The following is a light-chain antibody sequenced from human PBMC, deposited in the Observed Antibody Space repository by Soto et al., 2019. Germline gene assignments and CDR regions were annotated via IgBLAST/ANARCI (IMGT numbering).Light chain of an antibody. J-gene: IGKJ5*01. CDR2: DAS. Sequence: EIGMKQSPATLSVSPGERVTLSCRASQSVSSYLAWYQQKPGQAPRLLIYDASNRATGIPARFSGSGSGTDFTLTISSLEPEDFAVYYCQQRSNWLTFGQGTRLAIK. V-gene: IGKV3-11*01. CDR1: QSVSSY. CDR3: QQRSNWLT.